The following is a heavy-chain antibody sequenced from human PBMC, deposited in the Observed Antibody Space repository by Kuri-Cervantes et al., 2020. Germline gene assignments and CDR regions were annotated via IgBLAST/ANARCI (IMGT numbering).Heavy chain of an antibody. D-gene: IGHD5-12*01. J-gene: IGHJ6*02. CDR3: ARDTIVATTRYGDYYYYYGMDV. CDR1: GVSISSYY. CDR2: IYYSGST. Sequence: GSLRLSCTVSGVSISSYYWSWIRQPPGKGLEWIGYIYYSGSTNYNPSLKSRVTISVDTSKNQFSLKLSSVTAADTAVYYCARDTIVATTRYGDYYYYYGMDVWGQGTTVTVSS. V-gene: IGHV4-59*01.